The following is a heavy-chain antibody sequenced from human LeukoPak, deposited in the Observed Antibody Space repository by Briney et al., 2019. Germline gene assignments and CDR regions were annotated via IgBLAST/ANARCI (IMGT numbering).Heavy chain of an antibody. CDR3: ARAMVRGVTGFDY. J-gene: IGHJ4*02. Sequence: SETLSLTCTVSGGSISSYYWSWIRQPPGKGLEWIGYIYYSGSTYYNPSLKSRVTISVDTSKNQFSLKLSSVTAADTAVYYCARAMVRGVTGFDYWGQGTLVTVSS. D-gene: IGHD3-10*01. CDR1: GGSISSYY. CDR2: IYYSGST. V-gene: IGHV4-30-4*01.